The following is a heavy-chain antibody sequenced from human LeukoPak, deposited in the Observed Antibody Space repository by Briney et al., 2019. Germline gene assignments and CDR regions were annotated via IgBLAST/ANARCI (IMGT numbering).Heavy chain of an antibody. J-gene: IGHJ4*02. Sequence: GGSLRLSCAASGFTFSRYWMHWVRQAPGKGRVWVSRINSDGNITNYADSVKGRFTISRDNAKNTLYLQMKSLRAEDTAVYYCARPDYSGSGSYYNELDYWGQGTLVTVSS. CDR2: INSDGNIT. V-gene: IGHV3-74*01. CDR3: ARPDYSGSGSYYNELDY. D-gene: IGHD3-10*01. CDR1: GFTFSRYW.